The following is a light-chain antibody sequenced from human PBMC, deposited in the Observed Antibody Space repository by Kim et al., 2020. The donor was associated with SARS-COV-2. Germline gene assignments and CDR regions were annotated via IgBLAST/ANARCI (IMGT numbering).Light chain of an antibody. CDR1: QSVSSY. Sequence: EIVLTQSPATLSLSPGERATLSCRASQSVSSYLAWYQQKPGQAPRLLIYDASNRATGIPARFSGSGSGTDFTLTISSLEPEDFAVYYCQQRSNLVTFGGGTKVDIK. V-gene: IGKV3-11*01. CDR2: DAS. J-gene: IGKJ4*01. CDR3: QQRSNLVT.